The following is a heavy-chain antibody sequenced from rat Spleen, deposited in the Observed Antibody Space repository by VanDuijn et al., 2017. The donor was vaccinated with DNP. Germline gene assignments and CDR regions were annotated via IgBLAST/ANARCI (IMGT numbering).Heavy chain of an antibody. CDR1: GYSITGDY. CDR3: ARWGDYFDY. Sequence: EVQLQESGPGLVKPSQSLSLTCSVTGYSITGDYWGWIRKFPGNKMEWIGHISYSGRTTYNPSLKSRISITRDTSKNQFFLQLNSVTTEDTATYYCARWGDYFDYWGQGVMVTVSS. V-gene: IGHV3-1*01. J-gene: IGHJ2*01. CDR2: ISYSGRT.